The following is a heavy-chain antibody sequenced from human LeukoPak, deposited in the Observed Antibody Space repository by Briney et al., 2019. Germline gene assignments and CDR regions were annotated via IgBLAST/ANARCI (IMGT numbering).Heavy chain of an antibody. CDR1: TSTGLVW. CDR2: IKSDGTSA. J-gene: IGHJ4*02. Sequence: KSGGSLRLSCAASTSTGLVWMDWVRKAPGKGLVWVARIKSDGTSANYADSVRGRFTISRDDAKNTLYLLMNSLGDEDTAVYYCGILPPGYWGQGTQVTVS. CDR3: GILPPGY. D-gene: IGHD2-8*02. V-gene: IGHV3-74*01.